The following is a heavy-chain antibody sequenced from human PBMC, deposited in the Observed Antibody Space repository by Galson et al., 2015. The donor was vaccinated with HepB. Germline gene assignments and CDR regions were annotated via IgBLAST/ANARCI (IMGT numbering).Heavy chain of an antibody. CDR3: ARVGVEYIAAAGGLWSGAFDI. J-gene: IGHJ3*02. V-gene: IGHV3-30-3*01. Sequence: SLRLSCAASGFTFSSYAMHWVRQAPGKGLEWVAVISYDGSNKYYADSVKGRFTISRDNSKNTLYLQMNSLRAEDTAVYYCARVGVEYIAAAGGLWSGAFDIWCHGTMVPVS. D-gene: IGHD6-13*01. CDR1: GFTFSSYA. CDR2: ISYDGSNK.